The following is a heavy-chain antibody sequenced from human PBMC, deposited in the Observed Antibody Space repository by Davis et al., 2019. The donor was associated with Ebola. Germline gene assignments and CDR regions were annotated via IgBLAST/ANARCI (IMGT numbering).Heavy chain of an antibody. CDR3: ARHPVVPAAPFDY. D-gene: IGHD2-2*01. CDR2: INHSGST. Sequence: SQTLSLTCAVYGGSFRGYYWSWIRQPPGKGLEWIGEINHSGSTNYNPSLKSRVTISVDTSKNQFSLKLSSVTAADTAVYYCARHPVVPAAPFDYWGQGTLVTVSS. V-gene: IGHV4-34*01. CDR1: GGSFRGYY. J-gene: IGHJ4*02.